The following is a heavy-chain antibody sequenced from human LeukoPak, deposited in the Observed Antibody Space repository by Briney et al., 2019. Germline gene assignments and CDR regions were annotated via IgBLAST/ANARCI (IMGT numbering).Heavy chain of an antibody. CDR1: GFTVSSNY. Sequence: PGGSLRLSCAASGFTVSSNYMSWVRQAPGKGLEWVSVIYSGGSTYYADSVKGRFTISRDNSKNTLYLQMNSLRAEDTAVYYCARYDVSTVTTPWYWGQGTLVTVSS. CDR2: IYSGGST. J-gene: IGHJ4*02. D-gene: IGHD4-17*01. V-gene: IGHV3-66*02. CDR3: ARYDVSTVTTPWY.